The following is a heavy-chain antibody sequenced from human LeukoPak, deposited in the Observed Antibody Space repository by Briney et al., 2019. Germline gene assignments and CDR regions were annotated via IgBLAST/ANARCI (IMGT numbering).Heavy chain of an antibody. CDR2: IWYDGSNK. J-gene: IGHJ4*02. V-gene: IGHV3-33*01. CDR1: GFTFSSYG. D-gene: IGHD6-19*01. Sequence: AGGSLRLSCAASGFTFSSYGMHWVRQAPGKGLEWVAVIWYDGSNKYYADSVKGRFTISRDNSKNTLYPQMNSLRAEDTAVYYCAREEYSSGSFDYWGQGTLVTVSS. CDR3: AREEYSSGSFDY.